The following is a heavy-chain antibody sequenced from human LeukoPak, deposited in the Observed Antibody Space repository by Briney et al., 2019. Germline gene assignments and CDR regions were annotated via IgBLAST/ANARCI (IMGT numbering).Heavy chain of an antibody. CDR1: GFTFSNAW. Sequence: GGSLRLSCAASGFTFSNAWLNWVRQAPGKGLVWVSHINSDGSSTIYADSVKGRFTISRDNAKNTLYLQMNSLRAEDTGVYYCASERWLQYWGQGTLVTVSS. J-gene: IGHJ4*02. CDR2: INSDGSST. V-gene: IGHV3-74*01. D-gene: IGHD5-24*01. CDR3: ASERWLQY.